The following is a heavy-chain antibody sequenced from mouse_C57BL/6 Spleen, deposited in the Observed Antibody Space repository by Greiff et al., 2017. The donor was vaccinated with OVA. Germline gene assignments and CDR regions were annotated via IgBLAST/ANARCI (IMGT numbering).Heavy chain of an antibody. CDR2: IYPGDGDT. D-gene: IGHD1-1*01. Sequence: VQLQQSGPELVKPGASVKISCKASGYAFSSSWMNWVKQRPGKGLEWIGRIYPGDGDTNYNGKFKGKATLTADKSSSTAYMQLSSLTSEDSAVYFCARQGFGGSSLYYYAMDYWGQGTSVTVSS. CDR3: ARQGFGGSSLYYYAMDY. J-gene: IGHJ4*01. V-gene: IGHV1-82*01. CDR1: GYAFSSSW.